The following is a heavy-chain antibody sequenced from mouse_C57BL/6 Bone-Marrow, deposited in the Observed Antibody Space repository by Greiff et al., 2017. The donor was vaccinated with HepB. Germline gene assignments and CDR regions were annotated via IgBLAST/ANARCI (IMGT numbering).Heavy chain of an antibody. CDR2: IYPGGGYT. J-gene: IGHJ2*01. D-gene: IGHD1-1*01. CDR1: GYTFTNYW. CDR3: ARLRLTTVVGFDY. Sequence: VQLVESGAELVRPGPSVKMSCKASGYTFTNYWIGWAKQRPGHGLEWIGDIYPGGGYTNYNEKFKGKATLTADKSSSTAYMQFSSLTSEDSAIYYCARLRLTTVVGFDYWGQGTTLTVSS. V-gene: IGHV1-63*01.